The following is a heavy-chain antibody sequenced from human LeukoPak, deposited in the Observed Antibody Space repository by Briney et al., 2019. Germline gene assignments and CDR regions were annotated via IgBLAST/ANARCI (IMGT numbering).Heavy chain of an antibody. V-gene: IGHV4-4*07. CDR3: AREREKTYDFWSGYRKKPYYYYYMDV. CDR2: IYTSGST. D-gene: IGHD3-3*01. J-gene: IGHJ6*03. Sequence: PLETLSLTCTVSGGSISSYYWSWIRQPAGKRLEWIGCIYTSGSTNYNPSLKSRVTMSVDTSKNQFSLKLSSVTAADTAVYYCAREREKTYDFWSGYRKKPYYYYYMDVWGKGTTVTVSS. CDR1: GGSISSYY.